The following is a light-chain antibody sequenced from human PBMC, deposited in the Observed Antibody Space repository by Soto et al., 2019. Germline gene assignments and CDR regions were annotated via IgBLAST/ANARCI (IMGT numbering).Light chain of an antibody. Sequence: QAVVTQPPSASGTPGQRVTISCSGSSSNIGSNYVYWYQQLPGTAPKLLIYRNNHRPSGVPDRFSGSKAGTAASLAISGLRSEDEADYYCAAWDGSLSGVVFGGGTKLTVL. CDR3: AAWDGSLSGVV. CDR2: RNN. V-gene: IGLV1-47*01. J-gene: IGLJ2*01. CDR1: SSNIGSNY.